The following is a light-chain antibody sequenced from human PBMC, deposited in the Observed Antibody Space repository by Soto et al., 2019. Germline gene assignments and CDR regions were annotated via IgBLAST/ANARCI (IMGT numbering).Light chain of an antibody. V-gene: IGLV2-14*01. CDR3: SSYTSSSNRV. CDR2: EVS. CDR1: SSDVGGYNY. Sequence: QSALTQPASVSGSPGQSITISCTGTSSDVGGYNYDSWYQQHPGKAPKLMIYEVSNRPSGVSNRFSGSKSGNTASLTISGLQAEDEADYYCSSYTSSSNRVFGGGTKLTVL. J-gene: IGLJ3*02.